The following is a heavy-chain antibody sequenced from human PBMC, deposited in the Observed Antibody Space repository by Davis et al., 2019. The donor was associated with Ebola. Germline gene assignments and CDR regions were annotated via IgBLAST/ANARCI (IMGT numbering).Heavy chain of an antibody. D-gene: IGHD4-23*01. CDR2: IRPNSGAT. J-gene: IGHJ3*02. CDR1: GYPFKKHG. V-gene: IGHV1-2*02. CDR3: TTGVYGGYAFDI. Sequence: ASVKVSCKASGYPFKKHGINWVRQAPGQGLEWMGWIRPNSGATIYAQRFQGRVTMTRDTSINTAYMELRRLRSDDTALYYCTTGVYGGYAFDIWGLGTLVTVSS.